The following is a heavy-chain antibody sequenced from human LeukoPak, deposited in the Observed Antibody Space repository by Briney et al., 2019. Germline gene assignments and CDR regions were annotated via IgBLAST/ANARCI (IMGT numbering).Heavy chain of an antibody. CDR2: ISSSSTYI. CDR1: DFTFSSYS. V-gene: IGHV3-21*01. J-gene: IGHJ1*01. CDR3: ARDLSTSSTAYFQH. Sequence: PGGSLRLSCAASDFTFSSYSMNWVRQVPGKGLEWVSSISSSSTYIYYADSVKGRFTTSRDNAKNSLFLQMNSLRADDTAVYYCARDLSTSSTAYFQHWGQGTLVTVSS. D-gene: IGHD6-6*01.